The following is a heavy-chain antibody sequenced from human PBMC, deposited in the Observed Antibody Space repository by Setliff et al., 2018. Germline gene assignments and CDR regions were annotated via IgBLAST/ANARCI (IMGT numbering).Heavy chain of an antibody. Sequence: GASVKVSCKTSGYTFTTYAISWMRQAPGQGLEWMGWINTNTGNPSYAQDFTGRFVFSLDTSVSTAYLQISSLKAEDTAVCYCARASRFGTIVYKGYYYMDVWGKGTTVTVS. J-gene: IGHJ6*03. CDR1: GYTFTTYA. V-gene: IGHV7-4-1*02. CDR3: ARASRFGTIVYKGYYYMDV. CDR2: INTNTGNP. D-gene: IGHD3-10*01.